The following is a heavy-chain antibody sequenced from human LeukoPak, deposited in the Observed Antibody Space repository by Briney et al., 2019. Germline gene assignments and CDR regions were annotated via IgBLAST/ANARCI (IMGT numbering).Heavy chain of an antibody. D-gene: IGHD5-18*01. Sequence: SETLSLTCTVSGDSISSSSYYWGWIRQPPGKGLEWIGSVSYSGSTYYNPPLESRVTIFVDTSKNQFSLEVTPVTAADTAMYYCARISGYTYGKIDHWGQGILVTVSS. CDR3: ARISGYTYGKIDH. J-gene: IGHJ4*02. CDR2: VSYSGST. CDR1: GDSISSSSYY. V-gene: IGHV4-39*01.